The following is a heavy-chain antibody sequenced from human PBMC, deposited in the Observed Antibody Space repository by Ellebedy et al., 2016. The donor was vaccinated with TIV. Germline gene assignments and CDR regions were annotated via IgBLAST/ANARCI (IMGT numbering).Heavy chain of an antibody. V-gene: IGHV1-8*01. CDR1: GYTFTSYD. J-gene: IGHJ5*02. CDR2: MNPNSGNT. CDR3: ARDFDGSGSGWFNP. D-gene: IGHD3-10*01. Sequence: ASVKVSCXASGYTFTSYDINWVRQATGQGLEWMGWMNPNSGNTGYAQKFQGRVTMTRNTSISTAYMELSSLRSEDTAVYYCARDFDGSGSGWFNPWGQGTLVTVSS.